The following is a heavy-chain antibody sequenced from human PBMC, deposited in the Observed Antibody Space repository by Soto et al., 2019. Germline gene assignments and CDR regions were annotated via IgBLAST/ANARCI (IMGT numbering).Heavy chain of an antibody. Sequence: PGGSLRLSCAASGFTFNSDWMHWVRQAPGKGLVWVSHINSDGSDRKYADSVKGRFTISRDNAKNTVYLQMNSLRAEDTAVYYCARATDSGFDYWGQGTLVTVSS. CDR1: GFTFNSDW. D-gene: IGHD4-17*01. CDR3: ARATDSGFDY. J-gene: IGHJ4*02. V-gene: IGHV3-74*03. CDR2: INSDGSDR.